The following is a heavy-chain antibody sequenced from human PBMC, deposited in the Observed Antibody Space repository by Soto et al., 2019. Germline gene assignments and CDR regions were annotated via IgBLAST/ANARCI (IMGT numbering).Heavy chain of an antibody. CDR2: INPSGGST. V-gene: IGHV1-46*01. CDR3: ARDRPRREITMDV. D-gene: IGHD6-6*01. CDR1: GYTFTSYY. J-gene: IGHJ6*02. Sequence: QVQLVQSGAEVKKPGASVKVSCKASGYTFTSYYMHWVRQAPGQGLEWMGIINPSGGSTSYAQKFQGRVTITRDTSTSTVYMELSSLRSEDTAVYYCARDRPRREITMDVWGQGTTVTVSS.